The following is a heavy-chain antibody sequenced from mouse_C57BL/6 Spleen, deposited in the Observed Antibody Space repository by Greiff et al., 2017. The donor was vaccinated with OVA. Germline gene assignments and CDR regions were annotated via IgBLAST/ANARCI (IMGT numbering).Heavy chain of an antibody. CDR1: GYTFTDYN. D-gene: IGHD1-1*01. V-gene: IGHV1-18*01. Sequence: EVQLQQSGPELVKPGASVKIPCKASGYTFTDYNMDWVKQSHGKSLEWIGDINPNNGGTIYNQKFKGKATLTVDKSSSTAYMELRSLTSEDTAVYYCARWGGFYDYGSRGYFDYWGQGTTLTVSS. J-gene: IGHJ2*01. CDR3: ARWGGFYDYGSRGYFDY. CDR2: INPNNGGT.